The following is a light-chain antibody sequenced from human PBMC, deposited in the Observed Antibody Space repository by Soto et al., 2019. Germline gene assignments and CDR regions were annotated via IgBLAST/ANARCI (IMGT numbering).Light chain of an antibody. CDR1: QSVSSSY. V-gene: IGKV3-20*01. CDR2: GAS. Sequence: ESVLTQSPGTLSFSPGERASLSCMASQSVSSSYLAWYQQKPGQAPRLLIYGASSRATGIPDRFSGSGSGTDFTLTISRLEPEDFAVYYCQQYGRTFGQGTKVDIK. CDR3: QQYGRT. J-gene: IGKJ1*01.